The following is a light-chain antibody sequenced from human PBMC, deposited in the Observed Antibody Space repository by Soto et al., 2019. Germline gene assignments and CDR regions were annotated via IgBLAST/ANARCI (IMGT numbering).Light chain of an antibody. CDR2: QDN. J-gene: IGLJ2*01. CDR1: RLGSKY. Sequence: SYELTQPPSVSVSPGQTASLTCSGDRLGSKYASWYQQKAGQSPVLVIYQDNKRPSGIPERISGCNSGNTATLTISGTQALDEADYYCQAWDSSSVIFGGGTKLTVL. V-gene: IGLV3-1*01. CDR3: QAWDSSSVI.